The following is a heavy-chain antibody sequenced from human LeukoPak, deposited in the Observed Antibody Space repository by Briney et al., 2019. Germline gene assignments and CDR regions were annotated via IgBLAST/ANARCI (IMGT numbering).Heavy chain of an antibody. CDR1: GFTFRSYA. Sequence: GGSLRLSCAASGFTFRSYAMHWVRQAPGKGLEWVAFISYDGSDKYYADSVKGRFTISRDNSNNTLNLQMNSLRAEDTAVYYCAKEPRRYGDPTPWYFDLWGRGTLVTVSS. V-gene: IGHV3-30*04. J-gene: IGHJ2*01. D-gene: IGHD4-17*01. CDR3: AKEPRRYGDPTPWYFDL. CDR2: ISYDGSDK.